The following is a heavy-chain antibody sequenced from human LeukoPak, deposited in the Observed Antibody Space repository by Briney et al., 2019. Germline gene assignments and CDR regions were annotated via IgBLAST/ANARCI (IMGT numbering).Heavy chain of an antibody. CDR1: GDSFFWNSVA. Sequence: SQTLSLTCAVSGDSFFWNSVAWNWTRQSPSRGLEWLGRTYYSSEWHHDYAVSVKSRINITADTFKSQFSLHLNTVTPEDTAVYFCARGRYCGGGTCYHFDSWGQGTLVTVSS. CDR3: ARGRYCGGGTCYHFDS. J-gene: IGHJ4*02. V-gene: IGHV6-1*01. CDR2: TYYSSEWHH. D-gene: IGHD2-15*01.